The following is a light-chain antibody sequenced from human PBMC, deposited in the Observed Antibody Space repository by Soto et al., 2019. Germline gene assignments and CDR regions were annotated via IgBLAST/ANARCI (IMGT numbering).Light chain of an antibody. CDR1: SSNIGAGYD. V-gene: IGLV1-40*01. CDR3: QCYDSSPSGYV. CDR2: INK. J-gene: IGLJ1*01. Sequence: VLTQPPSVSGAPGQRVTISCTGSSSNIGAGYDVHWYQQLPGTAPKLLIYINKNRPSGVPDRLSGSKSGTSASLAITGLQVEDEADYYCQCYDSSPSGYVFGTGTKVTVL.